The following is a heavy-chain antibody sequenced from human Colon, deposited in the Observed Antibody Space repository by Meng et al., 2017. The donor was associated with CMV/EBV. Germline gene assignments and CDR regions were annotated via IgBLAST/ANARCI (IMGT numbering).Heavy chain of an antibody. CDR1: FSHYA. J-gene: IGHJ6*02. CDR3: ATANVDTGMVTDHYTMDV. D-gene: IGHD5-18*01. V-gene: IGHV1-69*05. Sequence: FSHYAMNWVRQAHGQGLEWLGGIVPVFGTTNYAQRFQGRVTITTDDSTDTGYMELTSLTSEDTAVYYCATANVDTGMVTDHYTMDVWGQGTTVTVSS. CDR2: IVPVFGTT.